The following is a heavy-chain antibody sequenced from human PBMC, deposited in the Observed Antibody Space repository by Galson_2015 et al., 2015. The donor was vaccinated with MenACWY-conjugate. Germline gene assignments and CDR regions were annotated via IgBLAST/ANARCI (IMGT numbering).Heavy chain of an antibody. J-gene: IGHJ5*01. D-gene: IGHD6-19*01. V-gene: IGHV6-1*01. CDR1: GDSVSSNSAA. CDR3: ARDKGYLSGWSSNALNWFDS. CDR2: TYYRSRWFN. Sequence: CAISGDSVSSNSAAWSWIRQSPSRGLEWLGRTYYRSRWFNDYAESVRSRITINPDTSKNQFSLQLSSVTPEDTAVYYCARDKGYLSGWSSNALNWFDSWGQGPLVTVSS.